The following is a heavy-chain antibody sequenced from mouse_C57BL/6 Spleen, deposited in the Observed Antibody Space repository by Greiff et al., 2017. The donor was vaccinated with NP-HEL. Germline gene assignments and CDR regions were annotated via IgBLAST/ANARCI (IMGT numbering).Heavy chain of an antibody. CDR2: IDPANGNT. V-gene: IGHV14-3*01. CDR1: GFNIKNTY. J-gene: IGHJ3*01. D-gene: IGHD1-1*01. CDR3: AREAYYYGSIAWFAY. Sequence: VQLKESVAELVRPGASVKLSCTASGFNIKNTYMHWVKQRPEQGLEWIGRIDPANGNTKYAPKFQGKATITADTSSNTAYLQLSSLTSEDTAIYYCAREAYYYGSIAWFAYWGQGTLVTVSA.